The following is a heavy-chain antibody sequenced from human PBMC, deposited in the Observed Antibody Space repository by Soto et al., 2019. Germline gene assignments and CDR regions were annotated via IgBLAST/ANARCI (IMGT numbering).Heavy chain of an antibody. CDR1: GYSFTDYH. V-gene: IGHV1-2*04. CDR2: INPKSGGT. Sequence: ASVKVSCKASGYSFTDYHIHWVRQAPGQGLEWLGRINPKSGGTSTAQKFQGWVTMTTDTSISTASMELTRLTSDDTAIYYCARGDSTDCSNGVCSFFYNHDMDVWGEGTTVTVSS. J-gene: IGHJ6*04. CDR3: ARGDSTDCSNGVCSFFYNHDMDV. D-gene: IGHD2-8*01.